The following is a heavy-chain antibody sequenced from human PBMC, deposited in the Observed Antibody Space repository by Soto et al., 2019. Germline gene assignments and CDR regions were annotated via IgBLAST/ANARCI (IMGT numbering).Heavy chain of an antibody. CDR1: GFTFTSSA. CDR2: IVVGSGNT. D-gene: IGHD3-22*01. J-gene: IGHJ6*04. CDR3: AADETFWTDDRHMEV. V-gene: IGHV1-58*01. Sequence: SVKVAFKASGFTFTSSAVQLFLHSRLQRLEWIGWIVVGSGNTNYAQKFQERVTITRDMSTSTAYMELSSLRSEDTAVYYCAADETFWTDDRHMEVWGKGNTVNVSS.